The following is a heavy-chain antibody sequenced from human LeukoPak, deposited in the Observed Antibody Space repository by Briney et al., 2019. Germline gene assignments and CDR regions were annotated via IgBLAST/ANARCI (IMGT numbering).Heavy chain of an antibody. CDR1: GYTFTGYY. CDR2: INPNSGGT. J-gene: IGHJ3*02. D-gene: IGHD3-22*01. V-gene: IGHV1-2*02. Sequence: ASVKVSCKASGYTFTGYYMHWVRQAPGQGLEWMGWINPNSGGTNYAQKFQGRVTMTRDTSISTAYMELSGLRSDDTAVYYCALEYYYDSSGYSRFAFDIWGQGTMVTVSS. CDR3: ALEYYYDSSGYSRFAFDI.